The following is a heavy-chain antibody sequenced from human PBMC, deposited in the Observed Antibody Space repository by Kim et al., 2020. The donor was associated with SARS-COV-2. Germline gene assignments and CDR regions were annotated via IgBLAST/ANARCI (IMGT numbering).Heavy chain of an antibody. D-gene: IGHD2-15*01. CDR3: AREVVTTPDALDI. J-gene: IGHJ3*02. CDR1: GFTFSNHE. V-gene: IGHV3-48*03. Sequence: GGSLRLSCAASGFTFSNHEINWVRQAPGKGLEWVSYISRSGGTKKYANSVSGRFTISRDNAKNSVYLQLSSPRAEDTGVYYCAREVVTTPDALDIWGQGT. CDR2: ISRSGGTK.